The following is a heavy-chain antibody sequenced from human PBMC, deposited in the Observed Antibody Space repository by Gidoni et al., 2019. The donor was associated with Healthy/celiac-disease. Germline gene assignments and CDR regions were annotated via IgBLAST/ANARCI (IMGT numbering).Heavy chain of an antibody. CDR2: IHAGKGNT. V-gene: IGHV1-3*01. D-gene: IGHD3-3*01. Sequence: QVQLVQSGAEVKKPGASVKVSCKASGYTFTSYAMHWVRQAPGQRLEWMGWIHAGKGNTKYSQKFQGRVTITRDTSASTAYMELSSLRSEDTAVYYCARVRLGVTKGGHDAFDIWGQGTMVTVSS. CDR3: ARVRLGVTKGGHDAFDI. CDR1: GYTFTSYA. J-gene: IGHJ3*02.